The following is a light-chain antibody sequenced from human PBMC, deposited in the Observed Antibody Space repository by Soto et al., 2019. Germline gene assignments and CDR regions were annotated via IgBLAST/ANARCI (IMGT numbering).Light chain of an antibody. CDR2: GAS. CDR3: QQYGSSPIT. CDR1: QSVSNNY. Sequence: EIVLTQSPGTLSLSPGERATLSCRASQSVSNNYLAWYQQKPGQAPRLLIYGASNRATGIPDRFSGSGSGTDFTLTISSLQSEDFAVYYCQQYGSSPITFGQGTRLEI. J-gene: IGKJ5*01. V-gene: IGKV3-20*01.